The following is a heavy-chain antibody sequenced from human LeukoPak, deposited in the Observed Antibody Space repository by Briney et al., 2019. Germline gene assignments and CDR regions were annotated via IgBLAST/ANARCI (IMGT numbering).Heavy chain of an antibody. J-gene: IGHJ5*02. CDR2: IYTSGST. V-gene: IGHV4-4*07. CDR3: ARGEGDWFDP. CDR1: GGSSSSYY. Sequence: SETLSLTSTVSGGSSSSYYWGWIRQPAGKGVEWGGRIYTSGSTNYNPSLKSRVTMSVDTSKNQFSLKLSSVTAADTAVYYCARGEGDWFDPWGQGTLVTVSS.